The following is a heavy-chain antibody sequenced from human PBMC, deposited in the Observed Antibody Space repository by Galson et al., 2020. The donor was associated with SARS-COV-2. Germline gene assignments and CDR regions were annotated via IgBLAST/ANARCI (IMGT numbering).Heavy chain of an antibody. V-gene: IGHV3-33*06. D-gene: IGHD6-19*01. J-gene: IGHJ5*02. CDR2: IWYDGSNK. CDR3: AKDIAVAGTVDP. CDR1: GFTFSSYG. Sequence: GGSLRLSCAASGFTFSSYGMHWVRQAPSKGLEWVAVIWYDGSNKYYADSVKGRFTISRDNSKNTLYLQMNSLRAEDTAVYYCAKDIAVAGTVDPWGQGTLVTVSS.